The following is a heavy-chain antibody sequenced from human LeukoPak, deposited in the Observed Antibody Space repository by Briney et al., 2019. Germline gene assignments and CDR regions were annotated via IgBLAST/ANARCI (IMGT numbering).Heavy chain of an antibody. V-gene: IGHV4-39*07. CDR3: ARAGLGLDY. CDR2: IYDSGST. CDR1: GGSIRSSYYY. Sequence: SGTLSLTCTVSGGSIRSSYYYWGWIRQPPGKGLEWIGSIYDSGSTYYNPSLKSRVTISVDTSKNQFSLKLSSVTAADTAVYYCARAGLGLDYWGQGTLVTVSS. D-gene: IGHD1-26*01. J-gene: IGHJ4*02.